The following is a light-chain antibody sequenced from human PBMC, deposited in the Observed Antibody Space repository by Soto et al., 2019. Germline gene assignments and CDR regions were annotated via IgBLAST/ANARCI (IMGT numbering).Light chain of an antibody. CDR1: QSLLHSDGKTY. CDR3: QQYNNWPPYT. J-gene: IGKJ2*01. Sequence: DIVMTQTPLSLSVTPGQPASISCKSSQSLLHSDGKTYLYWYLQKPGQAPRLLIYGASTRATGIPARFSGSGSGTEFTLTISSMQSEDFAVYYCQQYNNWPPYTFGQGTKLEIK. CDR2: GAS. V-gene: IGKV2-29*01.